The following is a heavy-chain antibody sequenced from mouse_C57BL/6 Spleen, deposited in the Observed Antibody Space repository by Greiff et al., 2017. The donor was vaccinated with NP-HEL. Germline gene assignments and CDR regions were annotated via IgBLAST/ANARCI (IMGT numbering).Heavy chain of an antibody. CDR3: ARSGTTVVEGYFDV. CDR2: IDPSDSYT. V-gene: IGHV1-59*01. CDR1: GYTFTSYW. J-gene: IGHJ1*03. Sequence: QVQLQQSGAELVRPGTSVKLSCKASGYTFTSYWMHWVKQRPGQGLEWIGVIDPSDSYTNYNQKFKGKATLTVDTSSSTAYMQLSSLTSEDSAVYYCARSGTTVVEGYFDVWGTGTTVTVSS. D-gene: IGHD1-1*01.